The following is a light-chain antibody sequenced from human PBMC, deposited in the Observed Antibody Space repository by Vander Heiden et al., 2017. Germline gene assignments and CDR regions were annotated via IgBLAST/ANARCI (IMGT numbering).Light chain of an antibody. CDR2: GAS. CDR3: QQDCSSSRT. Sequence: EIVLTQSPGTLSLSPGERAPLSCRASQSVSSSYLAWYQQKPGQAPRLLIYGASSRATGIPDRFSGSGSGTDFTLTISSLEPEDFAVYYCQQDCSSSRTFGGGTKVEIK. V-gene: IGKV3-20*01. J-gene: IGKJ4*02. CDR1: QSVSSSY.